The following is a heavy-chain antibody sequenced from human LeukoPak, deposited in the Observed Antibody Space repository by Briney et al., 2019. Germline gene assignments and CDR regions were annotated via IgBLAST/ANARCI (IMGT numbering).Heavy chain of an antibody. Sequence: GESLKISCKASGYSFSNYWIGWVRQMPRKGLEWMGIVFPGDSDTRYSPSFQGQVTISADKSISTAYLQWSSLKASDTAIYYCAVPYGLGSYTFDYWGQGTLVTVSS. CDR1: GYSFSNYW. J-gene: IGHJ4*02. D-gene: IGHD3-10*01. CDR2: VFPGDSDT. CDR3: AVPYGLGSYTFDY. V-gene: IGHV5-51*01.